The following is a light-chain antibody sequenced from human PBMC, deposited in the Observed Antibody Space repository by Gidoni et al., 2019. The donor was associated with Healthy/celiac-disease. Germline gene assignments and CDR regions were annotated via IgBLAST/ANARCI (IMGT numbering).Light chain of an antibody. V-gene: IGKV3-11*01. CDR1: QSVSSY. CDR2: DAS. CDR3: QQRSNWPFT. Sequence: DIVLTQSPATLSLSPGERATLSCSASQSVSSYLAWYQQKPGQAPRLLIYDASNRATGIPARFSGGGSGTDFTLTISSLEPEDFAVYYCQQRSNWPFTFGGGTKVEIK. J-gene: IGKJ4*01.